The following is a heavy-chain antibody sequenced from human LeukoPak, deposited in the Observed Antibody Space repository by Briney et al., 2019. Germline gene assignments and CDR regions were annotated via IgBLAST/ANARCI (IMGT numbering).Heavy chain of an antibody. D-gene: IGHD2-2*01. CDR1: GYTFTSYG. J-gene: IGHJ4*02. CDR2: ISAYNGNT. Sequence: ASVKVSCKASGYTFTSYGISWVRQAPGQGLERMGWISAYNGNTNYAQKLQGRVTMTTDTSTSTAYMELRSLRSDGTAVYYCARGYCSSTSCYSFDYWGQGTLVTVSS. V-gene: IGHV1-18*01. CDR3: ARGYCSSTSCYSFDY.